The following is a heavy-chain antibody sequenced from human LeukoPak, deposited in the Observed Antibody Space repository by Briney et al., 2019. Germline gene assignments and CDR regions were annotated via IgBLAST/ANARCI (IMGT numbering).Heavy chain of an antibody. D-gene: IGHD3-9*01. CDR2: MNPNSGNT. CDR3: ARGRYFDWLLSPTWFDP. J-gene: IGHJ5*02. V-gene: IGHV1-8*02. CDR1: GGTFSSYA. Sequence: ASVKVSCKASGGTFSSYAISWVRQAPGQGLEWMGWMNPNSGNTGYAQKFQGRVTMTRNTSISTAYMELSSLRSEDTAVYYCARGRYFDWLLSPTWFDPWGQGTLVTVSS.